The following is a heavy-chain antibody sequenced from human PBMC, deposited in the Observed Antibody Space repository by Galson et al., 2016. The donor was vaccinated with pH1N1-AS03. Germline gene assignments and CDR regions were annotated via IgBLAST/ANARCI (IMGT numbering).Heavy chain of an antibody. V-gene: IGHV1-69*04. CDR1: GDSFSKYV. Sequence: SVKVSCKASGDSFSKYVISWVRQAPGQGLQWMGRIIPNLGVTNYAQRFQGRLSMATDTAVNTAYMELSGLRFDDTAVYYCARVSRDGYNWNFFGFSDYWGQGTLVTVS. CDR2: IIPNLGVT. D-gene: IGHD1-7*01. J-gene: IGHJ4*02. CDR3: ARVSRDGYNWNFFGFSDY.